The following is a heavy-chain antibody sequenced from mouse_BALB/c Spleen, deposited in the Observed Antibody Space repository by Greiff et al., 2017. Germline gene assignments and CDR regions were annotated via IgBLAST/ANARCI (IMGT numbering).Heavy chain of an antibody. D-gene: IGHD1-1*01. CDR2: ISSGSSTI. V-gene: IGHV5-17*02. CDR1: GFTFSSFG. Sequence: EVMLVESGGGLVQPGGSRKLSCAASGFTFSSFGMHWVRQAPEKGLEWVAYISSGSSTIYYADTVKGRFTISRDNPKNTLFLQMTSLRSEDTAMYYCARMDYYYGSSSFDYWGQGTTLTVSS. CDR3: ARMDYYYGSSSFDY. J-gene: IGHJ2*01.